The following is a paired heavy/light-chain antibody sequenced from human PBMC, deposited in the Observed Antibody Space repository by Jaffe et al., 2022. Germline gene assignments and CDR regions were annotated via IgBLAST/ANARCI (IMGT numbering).Light chain of an antibody. CDR3: LLYYGGAVV. J-gene: IGLJ2*01. CDR1: TGAVTSGYY. V-gene: IGLV7-43*01. CDR2: STS. Sequence: QTVVTQEPSLTVSPGGTVTLTCASSTGAVTSGYYPNWFQQKPGQAPRALIYSTSNKQSWTPARFSGSLLGGKAALTLSGVQPEDEAEYYCLLYYGGAVVFGGGTKLTVL.
Heavy chain of an antibody. CDR3: ARVGAYCSGDKCLDY. CDR1: GYAFTNYG. V-gene: IGHV1-18*01. Sequence: QVQLVQSGAEVKKPGASVKVSCKASGYAFTNYGISWVRQAPGQGLEWMGWISVYNGDTNYAQNLQGRVTMTTDTSTSTAYMELRSLRSDDTAVYYCARVGAYCSGDKCLDYWGQGTLVTVSS. CDR2: ISVYNGDT. D-gene: IGHD2-21*01. J-gene: IGHJ4*02.